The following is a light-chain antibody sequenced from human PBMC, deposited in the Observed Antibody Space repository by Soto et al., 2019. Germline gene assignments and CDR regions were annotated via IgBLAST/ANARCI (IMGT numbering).Light chain of an antibody. Sequence: EIVMTQSPVTLSVSPGERVTLSCRASQNVNINLAWYQQRPGQAPRVLIYGASNRASGIPDRFSGSGSGTDFTLTIRRLEPDDFALYYCQQYKDWPQLTFGGGTRVELK. CDR2: GAS. CDR1: QNVNIN. V-gene: IGKV3D-15*01. CDR3: QQYKDWPQLT. J-gene: IGKJ4*01.